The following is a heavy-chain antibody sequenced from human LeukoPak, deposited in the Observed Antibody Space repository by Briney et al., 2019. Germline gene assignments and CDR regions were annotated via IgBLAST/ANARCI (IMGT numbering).Heavy chain of an antibody. CDR2: ISYDGSIK. CDR1: GFTFSNYA. D-gene: IGHD6-19*01. V-gene: IGHV3-30-3*01. J-gene: IGHJ4*02. CDR3: ARDLPYSSDWFFDY. Sequence: PGGSLRLSCAASGFTFSNYAMHWIRQAPGKGLEWVAVISYDGSIKYYADSLKGRFTISRDNSKNTLYLQMNSLRAEDTAVYYCARDLPYSSDWFFDYWGQGTLVTVSS.